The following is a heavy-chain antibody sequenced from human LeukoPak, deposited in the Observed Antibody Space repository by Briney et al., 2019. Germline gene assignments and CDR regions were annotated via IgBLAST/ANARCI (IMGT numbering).Heavy chain of an antibody. D-gene: IGHD3-22*01. CDR1: GFTFSSYW. V-gene: IGHV3-74*01. J-gene: IGHJ4*02. CDR3: ARGPPSPYYDSSGYLGD. Sequence: GGSLRLSCAASGFTFSSYWMHWVRQAPGKGLAWVSRINSDGSSTSYADSVKGRFTISRDNAKNTLYLQMNSLRAEDTAVYYCARGPPSPYYDSSGYLGDWGQGTLVTVSS. CDR2: INSDGSST.